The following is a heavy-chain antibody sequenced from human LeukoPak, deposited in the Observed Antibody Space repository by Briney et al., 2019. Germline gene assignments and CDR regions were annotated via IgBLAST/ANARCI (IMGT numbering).Heavy chain of an antibody. J-gene: IGHJ4*02. V-gene: IGHV1-2*02. CDR3: ARVWHDYVWGSYRHNYVQFDY. Sequence: ASVKVSCKASGYTFTGYYMHWVRQAPRQGLEWMGWINPNSGGTNYAQKLQGRVTMTRDTSISTAYMELSRLRSDDTAVYYCARVWHDYVWGSYRHNYVQFDYWGQGTLVTVSS. CDR2: INPNSGGT. CDR1: GYTFTGYY. D-gene: IGHD3-16*02.